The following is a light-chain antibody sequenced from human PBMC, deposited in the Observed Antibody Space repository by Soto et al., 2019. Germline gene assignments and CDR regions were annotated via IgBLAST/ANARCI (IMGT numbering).Light chain of an antibody. V-gene: IGLV2-11*01. CDR1: SSDVGRYSY. CDR3: CSYAGTYTGV. Sequence: QSALTQPRSVSGSPGQSVSISCTGTSSDVGRYSYVSWYQQHPGKAPTLMIYDVSERPSGVPDRFSGSKSGNTASLTISGLQAEDEADYYCCSYAGTYTGVFGTGTKLTVL. J-gene: IGLJ1*01. CDR2: DVS.